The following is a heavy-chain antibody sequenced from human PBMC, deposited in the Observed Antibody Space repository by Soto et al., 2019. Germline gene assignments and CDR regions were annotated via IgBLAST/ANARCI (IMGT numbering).Heavy chain of an antibody. D-gene: IGHD3-10*02. CDR1: AGSVNSGGYY. CDR2: IYFSGDT. J-gene: IGHJ4*02. V-gene: IGHV4-61*08. Sequence: QVQLQESGPGLVKPSETLSLTCNVSAGSVNSGGYYWSWIRQPPGKALEWIGYIYFSGDTSYNPSLKSRGAISLDTSKNRFSLKLSSVTAADTAIYYCARYVAWGYFDNWGQGTLVTVSS. CDR3: ARYVAWGYFDN.